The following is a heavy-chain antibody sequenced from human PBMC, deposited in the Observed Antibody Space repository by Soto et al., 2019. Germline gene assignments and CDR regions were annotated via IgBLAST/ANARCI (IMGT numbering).Heavy chain of an antibody. V-gene: IGHV4-59*01. CDR2: IYYSGTT. Sequence: KPSGTLSLTCTVSGCSISSYYLSWIRQPPGKGLEWIVNIYYSGTTNYNPSLKSRVTISVDTSKNQFSLKLSSVTAEDTAVYYCASTHIVVVTDAFDIWGQGTMVTV. CDR1: GCSISSYY. J-gene: IGHJ3*02. CDR3: ASTHIVVVTDAFDI. D-gene: IGHD2-21*02.